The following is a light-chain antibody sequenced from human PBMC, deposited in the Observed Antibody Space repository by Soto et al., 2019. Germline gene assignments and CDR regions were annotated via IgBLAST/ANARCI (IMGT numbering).Light chain of an antibody. Sequence: DIQMTQSPSTLSASVGDRVTITCRASQSISTWLAWYQQKPGKAPKVLIYDASSLESGVPSRFSGSGSGTEFTLTFSSLQPDDFATYYCQQYKNYLTFGPGTQVDIK. CDR1: QSISTW. CDR3: QQYKNYLT. CDR2: DAS. V-gene: IGKV1-5*01. J-gene: IGKJ3*01.